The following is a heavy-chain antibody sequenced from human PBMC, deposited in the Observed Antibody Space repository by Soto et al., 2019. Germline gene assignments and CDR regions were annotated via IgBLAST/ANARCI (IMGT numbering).Heavy chain of an antibody. Sequence: GGSLRLSCVASGFTFSSYAMTWVRQAPGKGLEWVSAISGSGGSTYSADSVKGRFTISRDNSKNTLYLQMNCLRVEDTAVYYFAKDQQGRLPDAFDIWGQGTMVTVSS. D-gene: IGHD4-17*01. CDR3: AKDQQGRLPDAFDI. V-gene: IGHV3-23*01. CDR1: GFTFSSYA. J-gene: IGHJ3*02. CDR2: ISGSGGST.